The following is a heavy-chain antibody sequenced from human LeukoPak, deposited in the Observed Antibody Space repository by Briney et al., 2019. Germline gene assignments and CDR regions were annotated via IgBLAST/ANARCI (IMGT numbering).Heavy chain of an antibody. J-gene: IGHJ4*02. CDR2: IIPIFGTA. CDR1: GGTFSSYA. CDR3: ARDRYYYDSSFDY. D-gene: IGHD3-22*01. Sequence: SVKVSCKASGGTFSSYAIIWVRQAPGQGLEWMGGIIPIFGTANYAQKFQGRVTITTDESTSTAYMELSSLRSEDTAVYYCARDRYYYDSSFDYWGQGTLVTVSS. V-gene: IGHV1-69*05.